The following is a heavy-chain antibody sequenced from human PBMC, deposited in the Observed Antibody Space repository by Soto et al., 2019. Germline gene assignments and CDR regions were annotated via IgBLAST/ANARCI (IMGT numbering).Heavy chain of an antibody. CDR3: VPGSSGAGGEDR. J-gene: IGHJ5*02. CDR1: EVPFIHNP. CDR2: ISESGATT. V-gene: IGHV3-23*01. D-gene: IGHD1-26*01. Sequence: GGSLDPSFKASEVPFIHNPMPGVRQAPGKGLEWVSSISESGATTYYADSVKGRFTISRDNPKNTLFLQMKSLRAEDTAVYYCVPGSSGAGGEDRWGPGTLVTVSS.